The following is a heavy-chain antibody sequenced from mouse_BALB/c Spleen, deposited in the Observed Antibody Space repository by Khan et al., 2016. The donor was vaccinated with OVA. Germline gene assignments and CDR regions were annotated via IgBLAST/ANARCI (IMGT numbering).Heavy chain of an antibody. V-gene: IGHV5-9-3*01. CDR3: ARSAYGNFAY. CDR1: GFTFSTYA. Sequence: EVELVESGGGLVKPGGSLKLSCAASGFTFSTYAMSWVRQTPEKRLEWVATISRDGDYTYYPDTVTGRFTISRDNAKNTLYLQMSSLRSEDPAIYYCARSAYGNFAYWGQGTLVTVSA. J-gene: IGHJ3*01. CDR2: ISRDGDYT. D-gene: IGHD2-1*01.